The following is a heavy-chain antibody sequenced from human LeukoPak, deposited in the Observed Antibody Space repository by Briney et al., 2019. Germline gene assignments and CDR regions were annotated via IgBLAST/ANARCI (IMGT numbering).Heavy chain of an antibody. CDR1: GGTFSRYA. J-gene: IGHJ5*02. V-gene: IGHV1-69*05. Sequence: GASVKVSCKASGGTFSRYAISWVRQAPGQGLEWMGRIIPIFGTANYAQKFQGRVTITTDESTSTAYMELSSLRSEDTAVYYCARTHCSSTSCYWFDPWGQGTLVTVSS. D-gene: IGHD2-2*01. CDR2: IIPIFGTA. CDR3: ARTHCSSTSCYWFDP.